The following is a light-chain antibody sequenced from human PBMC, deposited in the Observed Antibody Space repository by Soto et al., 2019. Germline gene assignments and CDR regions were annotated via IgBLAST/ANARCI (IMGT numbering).Light chain of an antibody. Sequence: DIVMTQSPDSLAVSLGEGATINCKSSQRILFSSNTKNYLAWYQQKAGQPPKLLIYWASTRESGVPDRFSGSGSGTDFTLTSSSLQAEDVAFYHCQQYYRAPMTFGQGTRLEIK. CDR1: QRILFSSNTKNY. V-gene: IGKV4-1*01. CDR3: QQYYRAPMT. J-gene: IGKJ5*01. CDR2: WAS.